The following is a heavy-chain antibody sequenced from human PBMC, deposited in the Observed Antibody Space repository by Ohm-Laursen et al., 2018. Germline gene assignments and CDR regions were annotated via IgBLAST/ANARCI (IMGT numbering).Heavy chain of an antibody. CDR1: GFTFSNYW. D-gene: IGHD1-26*01. V-gene: IGHV3-74*01. CDR2: INSDGSSI. Sequence: SLRLSCAASGFTFSNYWMHWVRQAPGKGLVWVSRINSDGSSISYADSVKGRFIISRDNAKNSLYLQMNSLRAEDTAVYYCAREEVGGGVDYWGQGTLVTVSS. J-gene: IGHJ4*02. CDR3: AREEVGGGVDY.